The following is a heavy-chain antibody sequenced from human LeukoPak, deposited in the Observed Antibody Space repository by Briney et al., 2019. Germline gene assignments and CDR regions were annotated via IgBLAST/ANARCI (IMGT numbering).Heavy chain of an antibody. V-gene: IGHV3-7*01. J-gene: IGHJ4*02. D-gene: IGHD6-13*01. CDR2: IKQDGSEK. CDR1: GLTFSSYW. CDR3: ARMGVAAAYFDY. Sequence: GGSLRLSCAASGLTFSSYWMSWVRQAPGKGLEWVANIKQDGSEKYYVDSVKGRFTISRDNAKNSLYLQMNSLRAEDTAVYYCARMGVAAAYFDYWGQGTPVTVSS.